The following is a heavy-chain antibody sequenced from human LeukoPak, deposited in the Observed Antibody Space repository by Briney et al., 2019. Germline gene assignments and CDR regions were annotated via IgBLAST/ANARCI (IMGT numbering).Heavy chain of an antibody. J-gene: IGHJ4*02. V-gene: IGHV1-46*01. CDR2: INPSGGST. D-gene: IGHD1-26*01. CDR3: ARWREPPVGKYYFDY. CDR1: GYTFTSYY. Sequence: ASVKVSCKASGYTFTSYYMHWVRQAPGQGLERMGIINPSGGSTSYAQKFQGGVTMTRDTSTSTVYMELSSLRSEDTAVYYCARWREPPVGKYYFDYWGQGTLVTVSS.